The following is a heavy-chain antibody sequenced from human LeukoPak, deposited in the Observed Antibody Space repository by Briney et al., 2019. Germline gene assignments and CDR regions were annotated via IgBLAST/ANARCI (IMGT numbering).Heavy chain of an antibody. CDR1: GFTFSNYE. V-gene: IGHV3-48*03. D-gene: IGHD6-19*01. CDR3: ARDRGWYSFNY. Sequence: GGSLRLSCAASGFTFSNYEMNWVRQAPGKGLEWVSYISSSGTTIYYADSVKGRFTISRDNAKNSLYLQMNSLRAEDTAVYYCARDRGWYSFNYWGQGTLVTVSS. J-gene: IGHJ4*02. CDR2: ISSSGTTI.